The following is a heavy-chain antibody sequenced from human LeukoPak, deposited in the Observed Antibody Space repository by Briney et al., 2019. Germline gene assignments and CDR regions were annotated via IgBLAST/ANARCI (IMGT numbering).Heavy chain of an antibody. J-gene: IGHJ4*02. CDR1: GGSISSYS. CDR3: ARHVYSSSSFDY. V-gene: IGHV4-59*08. CDR2: IYYSGSI. Sequence: TETLSLTCTVSGGSISSYSWSWIRQPPGEGLEWIGYIYYSGSINYNPSLRSRVTISVDTSKNQFSLKLSSVTTADTAIYYCARHVYSSSSFDYWGQGTLVTVSS. D-gene: IGHD6-13*01.